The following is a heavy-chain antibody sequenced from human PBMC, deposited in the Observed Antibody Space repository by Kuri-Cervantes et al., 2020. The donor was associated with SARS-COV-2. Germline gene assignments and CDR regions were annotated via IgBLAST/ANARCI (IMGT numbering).Heavy chain of an antibody. Sequence: ASVKVSCKASGYTFTSYGISWVRQAPGQGLEWMGWISAYNGNTNYAQKFQGRVTITADESTSTAYMELSSLRSEDTAVYYCARANTHYYFDYWGQGTLVTVSS. J-gene: IGHJ4*02. CDR3: ARANTHYYFDY. CDR1: GYTFTSYG. CDR2: ISAYNGNT. V-gene: IGHV1-18*01.